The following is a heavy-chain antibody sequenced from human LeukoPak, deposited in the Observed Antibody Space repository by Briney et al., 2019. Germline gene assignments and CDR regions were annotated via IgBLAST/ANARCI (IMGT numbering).Heavy chain of an antibody. V-gene: IGHV3-73*01. Sequence: PGGSLRLSCEASGFTFSGSAMHWVRQAPGQGLEWIGRIRSKANSYVTAYAASLEGRVTISRDDSKNTAYLQMNSLRAEDTAVYYCAKQGWSYFDYWGQGTLVTVSS. CDR2: IRSKANSYVT. D-gene: IGHD2-15*01. CDR1: GFTFSGSA. J-gene: IGHJ4*02. CDR3: AKQGWSYFDY.